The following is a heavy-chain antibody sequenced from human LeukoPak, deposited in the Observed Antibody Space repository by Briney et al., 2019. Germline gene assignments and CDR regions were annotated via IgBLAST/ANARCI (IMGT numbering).Heavy chain of an antibody. CDR2: ISGSGGST. V-gene: IGHV3-23*01. J-gene: IGHJ4*02. CDR1: GFTFSSYA. CDR3: AKGSWSGSGLDY. Sequence: GGSLRLSCAASGFTFSSYAMSWVRQAPGKGLEWVSAISGSGGSTYYADSVKGRFTISRDNSKNTLYLQMNSLRGEDTAVYYCAKGSWSGSGLDYWGQGTLVTVSS. D-gene: IGHD3-10*01.